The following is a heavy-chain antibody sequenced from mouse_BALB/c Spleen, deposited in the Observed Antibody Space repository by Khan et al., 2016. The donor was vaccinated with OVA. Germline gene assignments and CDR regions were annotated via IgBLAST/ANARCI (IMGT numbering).Heavy chain of an antibody. V-gene: IGHV2-6-7*01. Sequence: VKLLESGPGLVAPSQSLSITCTVSGFSLTGYGVNWVRQPPGKGLEWLGMIWGDGSTDYNSALKSRLSISKDNSKSQVFLKMHSLQTDDTARYXCARAYYGNYREAMDYWGQGTSVTVSS. J-gene: IGHJ4*01. CDR3: ARAYYGNYREAMDY. CDR2: IWGDGST. CDR1: GFSLTGYG. D-gene: IGHD2-10*01.